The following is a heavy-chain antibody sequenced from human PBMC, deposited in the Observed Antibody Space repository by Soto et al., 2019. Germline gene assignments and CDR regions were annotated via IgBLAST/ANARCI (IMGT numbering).Heavy chain of an antibody. V-gene: IGHV1-18*01. CDR1: GYDFTTYG. CDR3: ARGRYGDY. D-gene: IGHD1-1*01. CDR2: ISAHNGNT. J-gene: IGHJ4*02. Sequence: QVHLVQSGAEVKKPGPSVKVSCQGSGYDFTTYGITWVRQAPGQALEWMEWISAHNGNTDYAQKLQGRGTQTRDTTTRAAYMELRSLRPDDTAGYYCARGRYGDYWGQGSLFTVSS.